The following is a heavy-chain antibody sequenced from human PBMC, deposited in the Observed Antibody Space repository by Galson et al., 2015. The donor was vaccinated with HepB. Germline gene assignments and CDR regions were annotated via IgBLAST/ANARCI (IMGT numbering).Heavy chain of an antibody. Sequence: SVKVSCKASGFTFTSSAVQWVRQARGQRLEWIGWIVVGSGNTNYAQKFQERVTITRDMSTSTAYMELSSLRSEDTAVYYCAARQRGSGWDFDYWGQGTLVTVSS. J-gene: IGHJ4*02. CDR2: IVVGSGNT. D-gene: IGHD6-19*01. V-gene: IGHV1-58*01. CDR3: AARQRGSGWDFDY. CDR1: GFTFTSSA.